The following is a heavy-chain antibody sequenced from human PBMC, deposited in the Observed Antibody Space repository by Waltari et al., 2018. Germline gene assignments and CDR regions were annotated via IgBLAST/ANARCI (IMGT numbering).Heavy chain of an antibody. V-gene: IGHV1-3*01. CDR2: INAGNGNT. D-gene: IGHD4-17*01. Sequence: QVQLVQSGAEVKKPGAAVKVSCKASGYTFTSYAMHWVRQAAGQRLEWMGWINAGNGNTKYSQEFQGRVTITSDTSASTAYMELSSLRSEDTAVYYCARVRGDYGDYVEDYWGQGTLVTVSS. CDR1: GYTFTSYA. J-gene: IGHJ4*02. CDR3: ARVRGDYGDYVEDY.